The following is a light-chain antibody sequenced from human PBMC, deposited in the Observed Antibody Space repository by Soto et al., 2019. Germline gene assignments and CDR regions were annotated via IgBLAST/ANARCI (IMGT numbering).Light chain of an antibody. CDR3: DSYVGGNNIVV. Sequence: QSALTQPPSASGSPGQSVTISCTGTSSGVGKHNFVSWYQQHPGKAPKLLIHEVNKRPSGVPDRFSGSKSGNTASLTVSGLQAEDEADYYCDSYVGGNNIVVFGGGTKLTVL. V-gene: IGLV2-8*01. J-gene: IGLJ2*01. CDR1: SSGVGKHNF. CDR2: EVN.